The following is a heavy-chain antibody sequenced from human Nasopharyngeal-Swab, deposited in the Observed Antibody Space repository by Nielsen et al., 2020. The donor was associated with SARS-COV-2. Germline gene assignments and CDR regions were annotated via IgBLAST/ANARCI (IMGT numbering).Heavy chain of an antibody. D-gene: IGHD1-7*01. CDR3: AKFKLLWDWNYVPYFDY. CDR2: INPNSGGT. V-gene: IGHV1-2*06. Sequence: ASVKVSCKASGYTFTGYYMHWVRQAPGQGLEWMGRINPNSGGTNYAQKFQGRVTMTRDTSISTAYMELSRLRSDDTAVYYCAKFKLLWDWNYVPYFDYWGQGTLVTVSS. J-gene: IGHJ4*02. CDR1: GYTFTGYY.